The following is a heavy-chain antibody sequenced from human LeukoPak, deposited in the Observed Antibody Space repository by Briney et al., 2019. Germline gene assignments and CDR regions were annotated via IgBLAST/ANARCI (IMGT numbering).Heavy chain of an antibody. CDR2: IYYSGST. V-gene: IGHV4-39*07. CDR3: ARHTGWLRGVDY. Sequence: SETLSLTCTVSGGSISSSSYYWGWIRQPPGKELEWIGSIYYSGSTYCNPSLKSRVTISLDTSRTQFSLKLTSVTAADTAVYYCARHTGWLRGVDYRGQGTLVTVSS. J-gene: IGHJ4*02. D-gene: IGHD5-12*01. CDR1: GGSISSSSYY.